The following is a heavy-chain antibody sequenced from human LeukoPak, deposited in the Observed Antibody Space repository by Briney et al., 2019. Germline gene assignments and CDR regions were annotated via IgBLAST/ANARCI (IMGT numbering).Heavy chain of an antibody. V-gene: IGHV1-2*06. D-gene: IGHD3-22*01. CDR3: ASPRISGDSSGYYDTLQY. J-gene: IGHJ1*01. CDR2: TNPNSGAT. Sequence: ASVKVSCKASGYTFTGYQMHWVRQAPGQGLEWMGRTNPNSGATNYAQKFQGRVTMTRDTSISTAYMELSRLRSDDTAVYYCASPRISGDSSGYYDTLQYWGQGTLVTVSS. CDR1: GYTFTGYQ.